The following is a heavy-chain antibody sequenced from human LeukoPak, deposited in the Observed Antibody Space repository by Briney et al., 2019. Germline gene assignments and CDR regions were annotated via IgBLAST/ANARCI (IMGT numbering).Heavy chain of an antibody. V-gene: IGHV4-39*07. J-gene: IGHJ6*03. CDR1: GGSISSSSYY. CDR2: IYYSGST. CDR3: GRGHTDFSSWYNYYHMDV. Sequence: SETLSLTCTVSGGSISSSSYYWGWIRQPPGKGLEWIGSIYYSGSTYYNPSLKSRVTISVDTSKNQFSLKLSSVTAADTAVYYWGRGHTDFSSWYNYYHMDVRGKGTPV. D-gene: IGHD6-13*01.